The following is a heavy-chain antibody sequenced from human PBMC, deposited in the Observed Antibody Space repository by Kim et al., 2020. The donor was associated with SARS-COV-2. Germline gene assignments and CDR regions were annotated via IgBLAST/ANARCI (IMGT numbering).Heavy chain of an antibody. Sequence: GGSLRLSCAVSGFTFSSYEMNWVRQAPGKGLEWVSYISSSGSTIYYADSVKGRFTISRDNAKNSLYLQMNSLRAEDTAVYYCARVKPQWLVSYGMDVWGQGTTVTVSS. D-gene: IGHD6-19*01. CDR3: ARVKPQWLVSYGMDV. CDR2: ISSSGSTI. V-gene: IGHV3-48*03. CDR1: GFTFSSYE. J-gene: IGHJ6*02.